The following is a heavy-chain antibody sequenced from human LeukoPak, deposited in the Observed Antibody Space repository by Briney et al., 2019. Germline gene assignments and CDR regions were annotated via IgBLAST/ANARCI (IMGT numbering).Heavy chain of an antibody. D-gene: IGHD3-9*01. Sequence: ASVKVSCKTSGYTFTGYYIHWVRQAPGQGLEWMGWISPNSGGTIYAQKFQGRVSMTRDTSISTAYMELSGLRSDDTAVYYCARGPADYDLLTGYAVWGQGTLVTVSS. CDR1: GYTFTGYY. CDR3: ARGPADYDLLTGYAV. V-gene: IGHV1-2*02. J-gene: IGHJ4*02. CDR2: ISPNSGGT.